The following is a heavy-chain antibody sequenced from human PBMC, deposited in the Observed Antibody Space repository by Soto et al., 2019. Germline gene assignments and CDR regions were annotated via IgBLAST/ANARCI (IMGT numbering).Heavy chain of an antibody. CDR1: GFTFSSYS. D-gene: IGHD7-27*01. Sequence: PGGSLRLSCAASGFTFSSYSMNWVRQAPGKGLEWVSSISSSSSYIYYADSVKGRFTISRDNAKNSLYLQMNSLRAEDTAVYYCARELRFKLGTPRYYYYMDVWGKGTTVTVSS. CDR3: ARELRFKLGTPRYYYYMDV. J-gene: IGHJ6*03. V-gene: IGHV3-21*01. CDR2: ISSSSSYI.